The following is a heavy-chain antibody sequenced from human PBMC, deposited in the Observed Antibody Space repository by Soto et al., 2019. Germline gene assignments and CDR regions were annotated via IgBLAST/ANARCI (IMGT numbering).Heavy chain of an antibody. Sequence: SETLSLTCTVSGGSISSYYWSWIRQPPGTGLEWIGYIYYSGSTNYNPSLKSRVTISVDTSKNQFSLKLSSVTAADTAVYYCARVGLDCSGASCYHCSSLWWFDTWGQGTLVTVSS. D-gene: IGHD2-15*01. J-gene: IGHJ5*02. CDR3: ARVGLDCSGASCYHCSSLWWFDT. CDR1: GGSISSYY. V-gene: IGHV4-59*01. CDR2: IYYSGST.